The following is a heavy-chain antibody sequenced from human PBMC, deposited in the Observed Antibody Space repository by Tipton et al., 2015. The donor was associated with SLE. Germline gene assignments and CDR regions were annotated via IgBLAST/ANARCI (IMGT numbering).Heavy chain of an antibody. CDR2: IYSSDNM. CDR3: ARVRSQYCYFDL. Sequence: LVKPSETLSLTCTVSGASVNSYFWSWIRQSAGKGLEWIGRIYSSDNMDYNPSLKSRITMSVDTSKNQFSLNLNSVTAADTAVYYCARVRSQYCYFDLWGRGTLITVSS. CDR1: GASVNSYF. V-gene: IGHV4-4*07. J-gene: IGHJ2*01.